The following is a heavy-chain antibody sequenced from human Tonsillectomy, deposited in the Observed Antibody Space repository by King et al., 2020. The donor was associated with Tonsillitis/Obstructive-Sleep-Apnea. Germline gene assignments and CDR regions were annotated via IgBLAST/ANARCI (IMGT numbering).Heavy chain of an antibody. CDR1: GFTFSSYG. Sequence: VQLVESGGGVVQPGRSLRLSCAASGFTFSSYGMHWVRQAPGKGLDWVAVIWYDGSNKYYADSVKGRFTISRDNSKNTLYLQMNSLRAEYTAVYYCARVGGGTYFYSYIDVWGTGTTVTVSS. J-gene: IGHJ6*03. CDR3: ARVGGGTYFYSYIDV. V-gene: IGHV3-33*01. D-gene: IGHD2-15*01. CDR2: IWYDGSNK.